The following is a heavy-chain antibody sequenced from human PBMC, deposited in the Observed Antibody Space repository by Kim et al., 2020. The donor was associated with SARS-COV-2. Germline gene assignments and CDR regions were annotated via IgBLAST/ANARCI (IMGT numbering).Heavy chain of an antibody. V-gene: IGHV3-23*01. CDR2: ISGSGGNT. D-gene: IGHD6-13*01. CDR3: AKAIWAAVNSFFSDS. Sequence: GGSLRLSCAASGFTFSSYAMTWVRQAPGKGLECVSSISGSGGNTYYLDSVKGRFTISRDNSNNMLYLQMNSLRADDTAVYYCAKAIWAAVNSFFSDSWGQGTLVTVSS. J-gene: IGHJ4*02. CDR1: GFTFSSYA.